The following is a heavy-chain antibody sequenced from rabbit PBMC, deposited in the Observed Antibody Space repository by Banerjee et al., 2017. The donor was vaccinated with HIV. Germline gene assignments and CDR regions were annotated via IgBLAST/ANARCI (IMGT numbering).Heavy chain of an antibody. CDR2: IYDGSKTTT. D-gene: IGHD6-1*01. J-gene: IGHJ4*01. CDR3: ARKWGVNAYVYAAFNL. Sequence: QSLEESGGDLVKPGASLTLTCTVSGFSFSSNYWMCWVRQAPGKGLEWIGCIYDGSKTTTAYASWVNGRFTISKTSSTTVTLQMTSLTAADTATYFCARKWGVNAYVYAAFNLWGPGTLVTVS. CDR1: GFSFSSNYW. V-gene: IGHV1S40*01.